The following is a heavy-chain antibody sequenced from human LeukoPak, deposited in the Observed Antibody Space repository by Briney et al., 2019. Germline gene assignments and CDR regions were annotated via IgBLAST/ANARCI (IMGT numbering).Heavy chain of an antibody. CDR1: GFTFSSYA. CDR3: AKSLELLWFGTYDY. V-gene: IGHV3-23*01. D-gene: IGHD3-10*01. Sequence: GGSLRLSCAASGFTFSSYAMSWVRQAPGKGLEWVSAISGSGGSTYYADSVKGRFTISRDNSKNTLYLQMNSLRAEDTAVYYCAKSLELLWFGTYDYWGQGNLVTVSS. J-gene: IGHJ4*02. CDR2: ISGSGGST.